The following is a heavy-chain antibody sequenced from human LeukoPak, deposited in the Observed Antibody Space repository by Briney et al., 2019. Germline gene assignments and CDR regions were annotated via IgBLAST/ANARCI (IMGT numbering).Heavy chain of an antibody. CDR3: ARDLTTVFDKSESDY. CDR2: INWNGGST. J-gene: IGHJ4*02. V-gene: IGHV3-20*04. Sequence: GGSLRLSCAASGFTFDDYGMSWVRQAPGKGLEWVSGINWNGGSTGYADSVKGRFTISRDNAKNSLYLQMNSLRAEDTALYYCARDLTTVFDKSESDYWGQGTLVTVSS. CDR1: GFTFDDYG. D-gene: IGHD4-17*01.